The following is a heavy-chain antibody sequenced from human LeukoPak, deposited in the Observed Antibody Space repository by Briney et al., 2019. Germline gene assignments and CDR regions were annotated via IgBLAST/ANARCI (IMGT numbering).Heavy chain of an antibody. CDR2: MNPNSGNT. Sequence: GASVKVSCKASGYTFTNYDINWVRQAAGQGLEWMGWMNPNSGNTGYAQKFQGRVTMTRDTSISTAYMELSRLRSDDTAVYYCARFPRREPNWGQGTLVTVSS. J-gene: IGHJ4*02. V-gene: IGHV1-8*01. D-gene: IGHD1-14*01. CDR3: ARFPRREPN. CDR1: GYTFTNYD.